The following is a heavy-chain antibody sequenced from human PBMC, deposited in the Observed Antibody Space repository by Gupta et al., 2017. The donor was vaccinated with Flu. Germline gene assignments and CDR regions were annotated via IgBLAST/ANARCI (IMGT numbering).Heavy chain of an antibody. J-gene: IGHJ6*02. CDR3: TKDWGWNDNIYAMNV. CDR1: ASSSSKYR. V-gene: IGHV3-30*18. CDR2: ISPDGSQN. D-gene: IGHD3-16*01. Sequence: QERVVEYGGGVVQLGRSLRLSCGPSASSSSKYRRHWFRQAPGKGLEWLAGISPDGSQNYHTYSVRGLFIIIRDNSKNSLYLQMCGLRAEDTAVYCWTKDWGWNDNIYAMNVWGQGTAVTVSS.